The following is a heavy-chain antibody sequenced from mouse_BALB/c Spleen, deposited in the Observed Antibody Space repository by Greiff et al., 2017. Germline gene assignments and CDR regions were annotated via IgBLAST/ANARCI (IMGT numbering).Heavy chain of an antibody. D-gene: IGHD2-4*01. Sequence: EVMLVESGGGLVQPGGSRKLSCAASGFTFSSFGMHWVRQAPEKGLEWVAYISSGSSTIYYADTVKGRFTISRDNPKNTLFLQMTSLRSEDTAMYYCARSTITTGWYFDVWGAGTTVTVSS. CDR1: GFTFSSFG. CDR3: ARSTITTGWYFDV. V-gene: IGHV5-17*02. CDR2: ISSGSSTI. J-gene: IGHJ1*01.